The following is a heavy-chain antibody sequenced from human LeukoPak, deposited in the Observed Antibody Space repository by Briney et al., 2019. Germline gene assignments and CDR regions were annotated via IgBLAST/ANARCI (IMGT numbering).Heavy chain of an antibody. D-gene: IGHD6-6*01. Sequence: GGSLRLSCATSGFTFSNYAMSWVRQALGKGLEWVSGLSDGGTRIFYADSVKGRFTVSRDNSKNTLYLQMDSLRAEDTAVYYCANTHCDSSPIVWNFWGQGTLVTVSS. CDR2: LSDGGTRI. CDR3: ANTHCDSSPIVWNF. J-gene: IGHJ4*02. V-gene: IGHV3-23*01. CDR1: GFTFSNYA.